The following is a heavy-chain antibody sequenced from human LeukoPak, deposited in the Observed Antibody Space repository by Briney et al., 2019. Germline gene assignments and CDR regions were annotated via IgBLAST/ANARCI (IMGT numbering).Heavy chain of an antibody. CDR2: ISYDGSNK. D-gene: IGHD2-15*01. CDR3: ARGYCSGGSCDPLDY. J-gene: IGHJ4*02. V-gene: IGHV3-30*04. CDR1: GFTFSSYA. Sequence: PGGSLRLSCAASGFTFSSYAMHWVRQAPGKGLEGVAVISYDGSNKYYADSVKGRFTISRDNSKNTLYLQMNSLRAEDTAVYYCARGYCSGGSCDPLDYWGQGTLVTVSS.